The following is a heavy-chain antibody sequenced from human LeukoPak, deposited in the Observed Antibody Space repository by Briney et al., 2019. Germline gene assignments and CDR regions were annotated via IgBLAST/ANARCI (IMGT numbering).Heavy chain of an antibody. V-gene: IGHV4-39*07. D-gene: IGHD2-21*01. CDR3: ARSLAPYYYYMDV. CDR1: GVSISSGSNY. CDR2: IYSSGNT. J-gene: IGHJ6*03. Sequence: SETLSLTCSVSGVSISSGSNYWGWIRQPPGKTLEWIGSIYSSGNTYYNPSLKSRVTISVDTSKNQFSLKLSSVTAADTAVYYCARSLAPYYYYMDVWGKGTTVTISS.